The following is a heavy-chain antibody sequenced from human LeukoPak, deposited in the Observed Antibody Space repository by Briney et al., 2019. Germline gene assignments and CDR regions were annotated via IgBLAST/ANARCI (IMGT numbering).Heavy chain of an antibody. CDR3: AKAGEAATHYYYYGMDV. J-gene: IGHJ6*02. V-gene: IGHV3-66*01. Sequence: PGGSLRLSCAASGFTVSSNYMSWVRQAPGKGLEWVSVIYSGGSTYYADSVKGRFTISRDNSKNTVYLQMNSLRAEDTAVYYCAKAGEAATHYYYYGMDVWGQGTTVTVSS. CDR2: IYSGGST. CDR1: GFTVSSNY. D-gene: IGHD2-15*01.